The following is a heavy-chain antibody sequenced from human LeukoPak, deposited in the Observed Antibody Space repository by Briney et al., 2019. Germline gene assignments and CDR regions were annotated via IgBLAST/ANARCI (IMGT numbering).Heavy chain of an antibody. V-gene: IGHV4-59*01. CDR3: ARGFISRVGRIRRYDAFDI. CDR2: IHNSGST. Sequence: SETLSLTCTVSGGSFSSYYWSWIRQPPGKGLELIGYIHNSGSTNYHPSLKSRVTISVDTSKTQFSLKLTSVTAADTAVYYCARGFISRVGRIRRYDAFDIWGQGTMVTVSS. J-gene: IGHJ3*02. CDR1: GGSFSSYY. D-gene: IGHD3-10*01.